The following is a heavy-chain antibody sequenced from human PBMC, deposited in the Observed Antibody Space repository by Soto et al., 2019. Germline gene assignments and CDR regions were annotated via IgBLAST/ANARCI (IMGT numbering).Heavy chain of an antibody. V-gene: IGHV4-61*01. CDR2: VYYSGST. D-gene: IGHD6-19*01. CDR1: GGSVSSGSYY. CDR3: AGGQWSPMGLYYYYYGMDV. Sequence: SETLSLTCTVSGGSVSSGSYYWSWIRQPPGKGLEWIGYVYYSGSTNYNPSLKSRVTISVDTSKNQFSLKLSSVTAADTAVYYCAGGQWSPMGLYYYYYGMDVWGQGTTVTVSS. J-gene: IGHJ6*02.